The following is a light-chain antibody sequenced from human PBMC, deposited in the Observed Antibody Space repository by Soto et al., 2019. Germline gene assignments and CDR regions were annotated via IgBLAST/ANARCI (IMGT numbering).Light chain of an antibody. CDR3: QHYGRSPLT. V-gene: IGKV3-20*01. CDR2: AAS. Sequence: EVVLTQSPGTLSLSPGERATLSCRASQSVSSNSLAWYQQKPGQAPRLLIYAASSRATGIPDRFSGSGSGTDFSLTMSRLEPEDFAVYYCQHYGRSPLTFGQGTKVEIK. CDR1: QSVSSNS. J-gene: IGKJ1*01.